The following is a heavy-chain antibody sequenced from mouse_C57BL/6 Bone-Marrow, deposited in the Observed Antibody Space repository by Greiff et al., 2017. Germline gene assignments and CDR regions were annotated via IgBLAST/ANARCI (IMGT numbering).Heavy chain of an antibody. J-gene: IGHJ1*03. Sequence: QVQLQQPGAELVMPGASVKLSCKASGYTFTSYWMHWVKQRPGQGLEWIGEIDPSDSYTNYNQKFKGKSTLTVDKSSSTAYMQLSSLTSEDSAVYYCAVRHDDVGGTGTTVTVSS. CDR1: GYTFTSYW. CDR3: AVRHDDV. CDR2: IDPSDSYT. V-gene: IGHV1-69*01.